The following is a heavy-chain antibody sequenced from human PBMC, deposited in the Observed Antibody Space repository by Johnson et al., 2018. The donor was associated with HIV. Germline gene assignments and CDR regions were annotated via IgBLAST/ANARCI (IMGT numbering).Heavy chain of an antibody. CDR1: GFNVSTHY. V-gene: IGHV3-53*01. CDR2: IYSGGST. J-gene: IGHJ3*02. CDR3: ASSITMIVVVTGGAFDI. D-gene: IGHD3-22*01. Sequence: VQLVESGGALIQPGGSLRLSCGASGFNVSTHYMNWVRQAPGKGLEWISVIYSGGSTYYADSVKGRVTISRDNSKNTLYLQMNSLRAEDTAVYYCASSITMIVVVTGGAFDIWGQGTMVTVSS.